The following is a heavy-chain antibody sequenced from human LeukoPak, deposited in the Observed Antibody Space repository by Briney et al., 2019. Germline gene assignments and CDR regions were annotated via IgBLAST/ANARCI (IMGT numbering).Heavy chain of an antibody. CDR1: GGSFSGYY. Sequence: SETLSLTCAVYGGSFSGYYWSWIRQPPGKGLEWIGEINHSGSTNYNPSLKSRVNISVDKSKNQFSLKLSSVTAADTAVYYCARTPHIVVVVAATPYYYGMDVWGKGTTVTVSS. CDR2: INHSGST. D-gene: IGHD2-15*01. V-gene: IGHV4-34*01. CDR3: ARTPHIVVVVAATPYYYGMDV. J-gene: IGHJ6*04.